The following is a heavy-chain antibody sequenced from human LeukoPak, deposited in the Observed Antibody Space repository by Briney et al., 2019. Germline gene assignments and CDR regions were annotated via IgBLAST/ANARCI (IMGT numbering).Heavy chain of an antibody. CDR2: INPNSGGT. CDR1: GYTFTGYY. V-gene: IGHV1-2*02. Sequence: ASVKVSCKASGYTFTGYYMHWVRQAPGQGLEWMGWINPNSGGTNYAQKFQGRVTMTRDTSISTAYMELSRLRSDDTAVYYCARGLDYYDSSGYPPGYWGQGTLVTVSS. D-gene: IGHD3-22*01. CDR3: ARGLDYYDSSGYPPGY. J-gene: IGHJ4*02.